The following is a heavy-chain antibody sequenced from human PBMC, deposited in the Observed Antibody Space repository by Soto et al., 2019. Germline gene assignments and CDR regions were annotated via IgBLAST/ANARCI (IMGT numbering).Heavy chain of an antibody. Sequence: EVQLLESGGGLVQPGGSLRLSCAASGFTFSSYAMSWVRQAPGKGLEGGSAISSSGGSTYYADSVQGRFTISRDNSKNTLYLQMNSLRAEDTALYYCAKGGVTNRNGWFDPWGQGTLVTVSS. CDR3: AKGGVTNRNGWFDP. V-gene: IGHV3-23*01. D-gene: IGHD1-20*01. CDR2: ISSSGGST. J-gene: IGHJ5*02. CDR1: GFTFSSYA.